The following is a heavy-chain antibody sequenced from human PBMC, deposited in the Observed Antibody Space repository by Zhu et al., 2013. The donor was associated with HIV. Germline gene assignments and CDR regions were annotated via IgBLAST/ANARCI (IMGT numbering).Heavy chain of an antibody. CDR3: AHIVVVPAAISPVSYYFVL. J-gene: IGHJ4*02. V-gene: IGHV1-69*01. CDR1: GGTFSSYA. D-gene: IGHD2-2*02. Sequence: QVQLVQSGAEVKKPGSSVKVSCKASGGTFSSYAISWVRQAPGQGLEWMGGIIPIFGTANYAQKFQGRVTITADESTSTAYMELSSLRSEDTAVYYCAHIVVVPAAISPVSYYFVLLGPREPSVTVSS. CDR2: IIPIFGTA.